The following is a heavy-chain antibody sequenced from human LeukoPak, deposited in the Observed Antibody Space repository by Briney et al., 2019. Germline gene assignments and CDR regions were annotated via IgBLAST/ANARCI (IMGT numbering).Heavy chain of an antibody. J-gene: IGHJ5*02. V-gene: IGHV1-2*04. CDR2: INPNSGGT. CDR1: GYTFTGYY. CDR3: ARDRGIRGYNWFDP. Sequence: ASVKVSCKASGYTFTGYYMHWVRQAPGQGLEWMGWINPNSGGTNYAQKFQGWVTMTRDTSASTAYMELSSLRSEDTAVYYCARDRGIRGYNWFDPWGQGTLVTVSS. D-gene: IGHD3-10*01.